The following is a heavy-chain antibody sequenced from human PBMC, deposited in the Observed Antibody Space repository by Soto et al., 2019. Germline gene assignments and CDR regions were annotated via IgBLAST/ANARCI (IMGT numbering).Heavy chain of an antibody. CDR1: GGSISSSAFF. J-gene: IGHJ4*02. V-gene: IGHV4-39*01. D-gene: IGHD5-12*01. Sequence: PSETLSLTCTVSGGSISSSAFFWGWIRQPPGKGLEWIGSIYYSGSTYYNPSLKSRVTISVDTSKNQSSLKLSSVTAADTAVYYCARQGASGYDWTDFDYWGQG. CDR2: IYYSGST. CDR3: ARQGASGYDWTDFDY.